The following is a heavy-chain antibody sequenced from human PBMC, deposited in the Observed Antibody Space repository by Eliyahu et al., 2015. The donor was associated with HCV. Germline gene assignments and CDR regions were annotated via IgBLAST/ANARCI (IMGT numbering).Heavy chain of an antibody. CDR1: GFTFSXYA. D-gene: IGHD3-9*01. CDR2: ISASGNNI. V-gene: IGHV3-23*01. Sequence: EVQLLESGGGLVQPGGSLRLSCVASGFTFSXYAMSWVRQAPGEGLEGVSTISASGNNIYYADSVKGRFTISKDNSENTLYLQMNSLRAEDTAVYYCVKEGGFYETLSGFSNWGQGTLVTVSS. CDR3: VKEGGFYETLSGFSN. J-gene: IGHJ4*02.